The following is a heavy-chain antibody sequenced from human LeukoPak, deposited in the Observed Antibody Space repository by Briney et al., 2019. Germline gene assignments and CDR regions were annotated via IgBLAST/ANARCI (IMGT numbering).Heavy chain of an antibody. Sequence: GESLKISCKGSGYSFTSYWIGWVRQMPGKGLEWMGIIYPGDSDTRYSPSFQGQVTISADKSISTVYLQWSSLKASDTAMYYCARSTADYYYYYGMDVWGQGTTVTVSS. J-gene: IGHJ6*02. CDR2: IYPGDSDT. D-gene: IGHD5-18*01. CDR1: GYSFTSYW. CDR3: ARSTADYYYYYGMDV. V-gene: IGHV5-51*01.